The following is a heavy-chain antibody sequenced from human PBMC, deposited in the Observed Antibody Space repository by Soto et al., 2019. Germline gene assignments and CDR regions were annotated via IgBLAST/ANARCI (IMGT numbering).Heavy chain of an antibody. V-gene: IGHV1-69*01. J-gene: IGHJ5*02. Sequence: QVQLVQSGAEVKKPGSSVKVSCKASGGTFSSYAISWVRQAPGQGLEWMGGIIPIFGTANYAQKFQGRVTITADESTSTAYMELSSLRSEDTAVYYCASGPVVRYFDWSQSNWFDPWGQGTLVTVSS. D-gene: IGHD3-9*01. CDR3: ASGPVVRYFDWSQSNWFDP. CDR1: GGTFSSYA. CDR2: IIPIFGTA.